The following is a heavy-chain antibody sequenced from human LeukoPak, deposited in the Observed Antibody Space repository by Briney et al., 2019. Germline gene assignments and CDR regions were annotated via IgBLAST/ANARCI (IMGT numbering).Heavy chain of an antibody. Sequence: GGSLRLSCAASGFSFSTYTMNWVRQAPGRGLEWVSSIRSSGSFVYYADSVKGRFTISRDNAKNSLHLLMDSLRAEDTAVYYCARDTLFDYWGQGTLVTVSS. CDR2: IRSSGSFV. V-gene: IGHV3-21*01. J-gene: IGHJ4*02. CDR3: ARDTLFDY. CDR1: GFSFSTYT.